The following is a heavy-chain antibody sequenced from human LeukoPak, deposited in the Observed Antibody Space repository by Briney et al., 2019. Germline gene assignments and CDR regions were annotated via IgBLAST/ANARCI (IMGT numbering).Heavy chain of an antibody. CDR3: ARQGYTYGQTDY. CDR1: GGSISIYY. V-gene: IGHV4-4*07. J-gene: IGHJ4*02. CDR2: INTSGNT. D-gene: IGHD5-18*01. Sequence: SETLSLTCTVSGGSISIYYWSWIRRPAGKGLEWVGRINTSGNTNYSPSLKSRVTMSVDTSMNQFSLNLSSVTAADTAVYYCARQGYTYGQTDYWGQGTLVTVSS.